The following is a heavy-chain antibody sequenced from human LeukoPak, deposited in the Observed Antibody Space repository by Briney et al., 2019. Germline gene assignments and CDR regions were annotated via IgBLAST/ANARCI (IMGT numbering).Heavy chain of an antibody. CDR3: AKPHGYQLPYFDY. V-gene: IGHV3-21*04. D-gene: IGHD2-2*01. CDR1: GFTFSSYS. Sequence: GGSLRLSCAASGFTFSSYSMNWVRQAPGKGLEWVSSISSSSSYIYYADSVKGRFTISRDNAKNSLYLQMNSLRAEDTAVYYCAKPHGYQLPYFDYWGQGTLVTVSS. J-gene: IGHJ4*02. CDR2: ISSSSSYI.